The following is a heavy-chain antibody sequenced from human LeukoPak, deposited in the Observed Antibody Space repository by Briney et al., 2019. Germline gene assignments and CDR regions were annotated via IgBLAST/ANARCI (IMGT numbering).Heavy chain of an antibody. Sequence: SETLSLTCTVSGYSISSGYYWGWIRQPPGKGLEWIGSIYHSGSTYYNPSLKSRVTISVDTSKKQFSLRLNSVTAADTAVYYCARDAYGGNSWGWFDPWGQGTLVTVSS. D-gene: IGHD4-23*01. J-gene: IGHJ5*02. CDR2: IYHSGST. CDR3: ARDAYGGNSWGWFDP. V-gene: IGHV4-38-2*02. CDR1: GYSISSGYY.